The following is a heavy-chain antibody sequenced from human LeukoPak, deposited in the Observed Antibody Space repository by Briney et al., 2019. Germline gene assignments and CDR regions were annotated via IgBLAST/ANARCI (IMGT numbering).Heavy chain of an antibody. CDR2: ISGSGGST. D-gene: IGHD2-15*01. J-gene: IGHJ4*02. Sequence: QSGGSLRLSCAASGFTFSSYAMSWVRQAPGKGLEWVSAISGSGGSTYYADSVKGRFTISRDNSKNTLYLQMNSLRAEDTAVYYCAKGGKARLLYYFDYWGQGTLVTVSS. V-gene: IGHV3-23*01. CDR3: AKGGKARLLYYFDY. CDR1: GFTFSSYA.